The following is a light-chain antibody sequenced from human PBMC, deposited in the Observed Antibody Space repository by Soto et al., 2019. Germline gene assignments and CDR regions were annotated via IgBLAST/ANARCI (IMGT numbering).Light chain of an antibody. V-gene: IGKV3-15*01. CDR2: HAS. Sequence: EIVMTQYPATLSVSPGERATLSCRASQSVSSNLAWYQHKPGQAPRLLIYHASTRATGIPARLSGSGSGTEFTLTISSLQSEDFAVYYCQQYNKWPLTFGGGTKVEIK. CDR1: QSVSSN. J-gene: IGKJ4*01. CDR3: QQYNKWPLT.